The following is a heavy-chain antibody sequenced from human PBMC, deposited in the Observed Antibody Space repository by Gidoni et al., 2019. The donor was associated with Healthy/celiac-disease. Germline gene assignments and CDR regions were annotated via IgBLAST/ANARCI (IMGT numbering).Heavy chain of an antibody. V-gene: IGHV4-39*01. Sequence: QLQLQESGPGLVKPSETLSLTCTVSGGSISSSSYYWGWIRQPPGKGLEWIGSIYYSGSTYYNPSLKSRVTISVDTSKNQFSLKLSSVTAADTAVYYCARRERHYYDSRGSNYFDYWGQGTLVTVSS. CDR3: ARRERHYYDSRGSNYFDY. CDR1: GGSISSSSYY. D-gene: IGHD3-22*01. CDR2: IYYSGST. J-gene: IGHJ4*02.